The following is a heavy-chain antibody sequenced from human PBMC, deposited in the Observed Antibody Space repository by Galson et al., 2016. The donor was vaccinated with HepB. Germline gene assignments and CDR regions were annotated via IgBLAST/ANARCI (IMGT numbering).Heavy chain of an antibody. CDR3: VRVLYYDILTGYYTGFDY. CDR1: GYSFTNYG. D-gene: IGHD3-9*01. Sequence: SVKVSCKASGYSFTNYGITWVRQAPGQGLEWMGWISGYTGDTSFAQSLQGRVIMTTDTYTNTAYMELRSLRPDDTAVYYCVRVLYYDILTGYYTGFDYWGQGTLVTVSS. CDR2: ISGYTGDT. V-gene: IGHV1-18*01. J-gene: IGHJ4*02.